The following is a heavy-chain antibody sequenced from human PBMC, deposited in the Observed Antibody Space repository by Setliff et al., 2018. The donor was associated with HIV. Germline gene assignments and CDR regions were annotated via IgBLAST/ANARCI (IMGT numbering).Heavy chain of an antibody. Sequence: SETLSLTCAVSGGSFSGDFWTWIRQAPGKGLEWIGEIHHTGRTDYNPSLKGRVTISVDTSKSQFTLRLHSVTAADTAVYYCASSGFSRTWGQGTLVTVSS. D-gene: IGHD3-10*01. J-gene: IGHJ5*02. CDR1: GGSFSGDF. V-gene: IGHV4-34*01. CDR3: ASSGFSRT. CDR2: IHHTGRT.